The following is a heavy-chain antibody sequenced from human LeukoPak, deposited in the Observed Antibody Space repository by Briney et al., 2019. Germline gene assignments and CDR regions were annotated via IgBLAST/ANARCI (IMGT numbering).Heavy chain of an antibody. D-gene: IGHD1-26*01. V-gene: IGHV4-38-2*02. CDR1: VYSISSGYY. CDR3: ARETGTYSAFDY. CDR2: IYHSGST. Sequence: SETLSLTCTVSVYSISSGYYWAWIRQPPGKGLEWIGTIYHSGSTYSNPSLKSRVTISVDTSKNQFSLRLSSVTAADTAVYYCARETGTYSAFDYWGQGTLVTVSS. J-gene: IGHJ4*02.